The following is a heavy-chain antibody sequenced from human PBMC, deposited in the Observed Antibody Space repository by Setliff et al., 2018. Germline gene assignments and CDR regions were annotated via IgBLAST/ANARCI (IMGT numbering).Heavy chain of an antibody. J-gene: IGHJ4*02. CDR2: ISAYNGKT. CDR1: GYTLSNSI. D-gene: IGHD2-8*01. CDR3: LRLVRYCTKIACQATSGDEV. V-gene: IGHV1-18*03. Sequence: ASVKVSCKASGYTLSNSILSWVRQAPGQGLERVGWISAYNGKTYSAQKFQDRVTLTTHTSTNMGYLELRDLRSDDMAVYYCLRLVRYCTKIACQATSGDEVWGLGTLVTVSS.